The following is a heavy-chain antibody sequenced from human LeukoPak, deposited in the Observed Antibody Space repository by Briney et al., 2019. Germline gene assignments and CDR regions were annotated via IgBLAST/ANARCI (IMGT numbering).Heavy chain of an antibody. CDR1: GGSISSYY. V-gene: IGHV4-59*08. J-gene: IGHJ4*02. CDR2: IYYSGSGST. CDR3: ARRGGHGGSFDY. D-gene: IGHD4-23*01. Sequence: SETLSLTCTVSGGSISSYYWSWIRQPPGKGLEWVGYIYYSGSGSTNYNPSLKSRVTISVDTSKNQFSLRLSSVTAADTAVYYCARRGGHGGSFDYWGQGTLVTVSS.